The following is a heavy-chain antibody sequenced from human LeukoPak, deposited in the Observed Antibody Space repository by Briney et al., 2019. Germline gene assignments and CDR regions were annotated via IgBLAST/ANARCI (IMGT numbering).Heavy chain of an antibody. CDR2: MYPGDSDT. Sequence: GESLKISCRGSGYSFSTYWVGWVRQMPGKGLEWMGIMYPGDSDTRYSPSFQGQFTISADKSISTAYLQWSSLKASDTAMYYCARRDGYNMAAFDIWGQGTMVTVSS. D-gene: IGHD5-24*01. J-gene: IGHJ3*02. CDR3: ARRDGYNMAAFDI. CDR1: GYSFSTYW. V-gene: IGHV5-51*03.